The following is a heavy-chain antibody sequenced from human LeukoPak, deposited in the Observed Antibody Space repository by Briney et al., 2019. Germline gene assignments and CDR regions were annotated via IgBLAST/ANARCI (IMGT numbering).Heavy chain of an antibody. CDR3: ARRLRFGEYYFDY. Sequence: SETLSLTCTVSGGSISSSSYYWGWIRQPPGEGLEYIGSLYYTESTYYNPSLKSRVTISVDTSNNQFSLNLTSVTSADTAVYYCARRLRFGEYYFDYWGQATLVTVSS. V-gene: IGHV4-39*01. CDR1: GGSISSSSYY. CDR2: LYYTEST. D-gene: IGHD3-10*01. J-gene: IGHJ4*02.